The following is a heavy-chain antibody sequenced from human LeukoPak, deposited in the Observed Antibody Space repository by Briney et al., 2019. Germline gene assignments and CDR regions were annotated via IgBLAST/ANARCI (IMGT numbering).Heavy chain of an antibody. Sequence: ASVKVSCKASGYTFTNYYMHWVRQAPGQGLEWMGIINPRGGSTTYAQKLQGRITMTRDTSTSTFYMELSSLRSEDTAVYYCARGTYCSSTSCSYFDYWGQGTLVTVSS. CDR2: INPRGGST. CDR3: ARGTYCSSTSCSYFDY. CDR1: GYTFTNYY. J-gene: IGHJ4*02. V-gene: IGHV1-46*04. D-gene: IGHD2-2*01.